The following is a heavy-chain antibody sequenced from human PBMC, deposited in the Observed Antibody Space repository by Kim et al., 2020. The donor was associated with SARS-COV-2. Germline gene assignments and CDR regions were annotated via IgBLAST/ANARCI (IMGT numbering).Heavy chain of an antibody. V-gene: IGHV4-4*02. CDR3: ASYTYYYDSSGYSGSDY. J-gene: IGHJ4*02. D-gene: IGHD3-22*01. CDR2: IYHSGST. CDR1: GGSISSSNW. Sequence: SETLSLTCAVSGGSISSSNWWSWVRQPPGKGLEWIGEIYHSGSTNYNPSLKSRVTISVDKSKNQFSLKLSSVTAADTAVYYCASYTYYYDSSGYSGSDYWGQGTLVTVSS.